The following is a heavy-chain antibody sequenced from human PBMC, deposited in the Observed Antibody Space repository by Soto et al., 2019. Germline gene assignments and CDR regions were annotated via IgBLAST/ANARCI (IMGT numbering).Heavy chain of an antibody. CDR1: GYTCTSYG. J-gene: IGHJ4*02. Sequence: GASVKVSCKASGYTCTSYGISWVRQAPGQGLEWMGWISAYNGNTNYAQKLQGRVTMTTDTSMSTAYMELRSLRSDDTAVYYCARDWRSRYCSSTSCYANLDYWGQGTLVTVSS. V-gene: IGHV1-18*01. CDR3: ARDWRSRYCSSTSCYANLDY. D-gene: IGHD2-2*01. CDR2: ISAYNGNT.